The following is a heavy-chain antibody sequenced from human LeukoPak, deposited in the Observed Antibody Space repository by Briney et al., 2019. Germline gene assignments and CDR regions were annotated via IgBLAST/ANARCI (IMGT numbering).Heavy chain of an antibody. CDR1: GGSISSYY. J-gene: IGHJ6*03. Sequence: SETLSLTCTVSGGSISSYYWSWIRQPPGKGLEWIGYIYTSGSTNYNPSLKSRVTISVDTSKNQFSLKLSSVTAAETAVYYCARFVYSSSSRYYYMDVWGKGTTVTVSS. D-gene: IGHD6-6*01. CDR3: ARFVYSSSSRYYYMDV. CDR2: IYTSGST. V-gene: IGHV4-4*09.